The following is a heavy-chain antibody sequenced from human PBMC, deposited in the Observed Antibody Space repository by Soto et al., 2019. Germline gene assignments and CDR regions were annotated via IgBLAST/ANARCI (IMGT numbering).Heavy chain of an antibody. V-gene: IGHV4-61*08. CDR3: ARAVTVTTFFGTWEGDRFDY. CDR2: IHYSGSV. D-gene: IGHD4-17*01. Sequence: SETLSLTCTVSGDSVSSGGNYWSWIRQPPGEGLEWIAYIHYSGSVNYNPSLQSRVTISMDTSKNQFSLKLSSVTAADTAVYYCARAVTVTTFFGTWEGDRFDYWGQGTLVTVSS. CDR1: GDSVSSGGNY. J-gene: IGHJ4*02.